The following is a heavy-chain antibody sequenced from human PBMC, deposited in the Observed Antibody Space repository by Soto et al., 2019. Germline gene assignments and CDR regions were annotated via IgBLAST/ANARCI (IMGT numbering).Heavy chain of an antibody. J-gene: IGHJ6*02. CDR1: GDSISSADYC. CDR2: IFYSGTT. D-gene: IGHD1-1*01. V-gene: IGHV4-30-4*01. CDR3: ARDLWVEPELYYYGMDV. Sequence: SETLSLTCTVSGDSISSADYCWSWIRQTPGKGLEWIGHIFYSGTTYYNPSLKSRLTISVDTSKNHFSLRLTSVTAADTAVYYCARDLWVEPELYYYGMDVWGQGTTVTVSS.